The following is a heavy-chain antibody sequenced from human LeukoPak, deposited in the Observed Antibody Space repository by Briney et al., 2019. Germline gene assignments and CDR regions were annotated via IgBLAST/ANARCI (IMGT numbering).Heavy chain of an antibody. Sequence: PSETLSLTCSVSDYSINSGYYWGWIRQPPGKGLEWIGSIYQSGHTYYNPSLKSRVTISVDTSKNQFSLELNSVIAADTAVYYCARQAATKGEWAFDIWGQGTLVTVSS. V-gene: IGHV4-38-2*02. CDR2: IYQSGHT. CDR3: ARQAATKGEWAFDI. J-gene: IGHJ3*02. CDR1: DYSINSGYY. D-gene: IGHD6-25*01.